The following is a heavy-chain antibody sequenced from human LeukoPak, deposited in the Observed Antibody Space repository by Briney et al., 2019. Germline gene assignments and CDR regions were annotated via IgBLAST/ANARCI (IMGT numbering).Heavy chain of an antibody. CDR2: INSDGSST. D-gene: IGHD2-15*01. V-gene: IGHV3-74*01. CDR1: GFTFSSYW. Sequence: QSGGSLRLSCAASGFTFSSYWMHWVRQAPGKGLVWVSRINSDGSSTSYADSVKGRFTISRGNAKNTLYLQMNSLRAEDTAVYYCATRVVVAAPPRYWGQGTLVTVSS. CDR3: ATRVVVAAPPRY. J-gene: IGHJ4*02.